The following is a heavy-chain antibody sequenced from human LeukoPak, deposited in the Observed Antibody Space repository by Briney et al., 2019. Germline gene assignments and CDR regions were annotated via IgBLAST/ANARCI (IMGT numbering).Heavy chain of an antibody. J-gene: IGHJ6*02. CDR2: IYYSGST. Sequence: PSETLSLTCTVSGGSISSGGYSWSWIRQHPGKGLEWIGYIYYSGSTYYNPSLKSRVTISVDTSKNQFSLKLSSVTAADTAVYYCARAQFGDYYYGMDVWGQGTTVTVSS. CDR3: ARAQFGDYYYGMDV. D-gene: IGHD3-10*01. V-gene: IGHV4-31*03. CDR1: GGSISSGGYS.